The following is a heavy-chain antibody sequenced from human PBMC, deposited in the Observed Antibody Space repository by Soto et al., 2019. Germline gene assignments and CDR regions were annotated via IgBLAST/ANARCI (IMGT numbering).Heavy chain of an antibody. CDR3: ARYWEGNWNYGGYYCYYYGMDV. J-gene: IGHJ6*02. Sequence: QVQLVESGGGVVQPGRSLRLSCAASGFTFSSYAMHWVRQAPGKGLEWVAVISYDGSNKYYADSVKGRFTISRDNSKNTLYLQMNSLRAEDTAVYYCARYWEGNWNYGGYYCYYYGMDVWGQGTTVTVSS. CDR1: GFTFSSYA. V-gene: IGHV3-30-3*01. D-gene: IGHD1-7*01. CDR2: ISYDGSNK.